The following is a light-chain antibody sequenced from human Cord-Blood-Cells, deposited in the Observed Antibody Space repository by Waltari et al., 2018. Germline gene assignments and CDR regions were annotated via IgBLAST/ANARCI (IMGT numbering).Light chain of an antibody. V-gene: IGLV1-47*01. CDR2: RNN. J-gene: IGLJ3*02. CDR1: SSNIGSNY. CDR3: AAWDDSLSGRV. Sequence: QSVLTQPPSASGTPGQRVTISCSGSSSNIGSNYVYWYQQLPGTAPKLLIYRNNPRPSGVPDRFSGSKSCTSASLAISGLRSEDEADYYCAAWDDSLSGRVFGGGTKLTVL.